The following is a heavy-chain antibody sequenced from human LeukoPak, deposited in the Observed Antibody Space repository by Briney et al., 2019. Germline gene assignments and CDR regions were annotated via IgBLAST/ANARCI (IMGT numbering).Heavy chain of an antibody. J-gene: IGHJ4*02. D-gene: IGHD6-13*01. CDR1: GYTFTSYG. V-gene: IGHV1-18*01. CDR3: AREKQLFYY. Sequence: ASVKVSCKASGYTFTSYGITWVRQAPGQGLEWMGWISAYSGNTSYAQNLQGRVTMTTDTSTSTAYMELRSLPSDDTAVYYCAREKQLFYYWGQGTLVTVSS. CDR2: ISAYSGNT.